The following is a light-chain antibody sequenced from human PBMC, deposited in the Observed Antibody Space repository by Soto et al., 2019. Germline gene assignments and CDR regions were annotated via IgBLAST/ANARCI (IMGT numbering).Light chain of an antibody. J-gene: IGKJ4*01. V-gene: IGKV4-1*01. Sequence: DIVMTQSLDSRAVSPGERATINCKSSQSVLYSSNNKNYLAWYQQKPGQPPKLLIYWASTRESGVPDRFSGSGSGTDFTLTISSLQAEDVAVYYCQQYYSTPLTFGGGTKVDIK. CDR2: WAS. CDR3: QQYYSTPLT. CDR1: QSVLYSSNNKNY.